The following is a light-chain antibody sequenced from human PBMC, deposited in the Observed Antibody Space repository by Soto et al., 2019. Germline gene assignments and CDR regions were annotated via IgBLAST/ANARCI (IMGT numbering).Light chain of an antibody. V-gene: IGLV1-40*01. Sequence: QAVVTQPPSVSGAPGQRVTISCTGSSSNIGAGYNVHWYQQLPGTAPKLLIYGNSNRPSGVPHQLSCSKSGTSASLPITARQAADEAAYYYQPYCSSLSGLVFGGGTQLTVL. J-gene: IGLJ3*02. CDR3: QPYCSSLSGLV. CDR2: GNS. CDR1: SSNIGAGYN.